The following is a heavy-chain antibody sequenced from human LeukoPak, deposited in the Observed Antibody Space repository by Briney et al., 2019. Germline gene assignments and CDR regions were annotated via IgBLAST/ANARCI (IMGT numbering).Heavy chain of an antibody. D-gene: IGHD3-10*01. V-gene: IGHV3-21*04. Sequence: GGSLRLSCAASGFTFSRYSMNWVRQAPGEGLEWVSSITSSSSYIYYADSLKGRFTISRDNAKNSLYLQMNSLRAEDTAVYYCARDKPGGSGSLDYWGQGTLVTVSS. CDR2: ITSSSSYI. J-gene: IGHJ4*02. CDR1: GFTFSRYS. CDR3: ARDKPGGSGSLDY.